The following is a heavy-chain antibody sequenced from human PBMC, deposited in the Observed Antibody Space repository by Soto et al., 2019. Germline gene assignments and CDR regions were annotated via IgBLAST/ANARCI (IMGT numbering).Heavy chain of an antibody. J-gene: IGHJ6*02. CDR3: ANEVDVAFSSLQYGMDV. CDR1: GFTFNNFA. D-gene: IGHD5-12*01. Sequence: VGSLRLSCAASGFTFNNFAMHWVRQAPGKGLEWVAFISYDGTYKYYANSVRGSFTVYRDNSKSTLFLQMNSLKFEDTAVYVCANEVDVAFSSLQYGMDVWGQGTTVTVSS. CDR2: ISYDGTYK. V-gene: IGHV3-30*14.